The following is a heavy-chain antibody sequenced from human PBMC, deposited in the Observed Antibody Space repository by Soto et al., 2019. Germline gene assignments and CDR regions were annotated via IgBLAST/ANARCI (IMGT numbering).Heavy chain of an antibody. Sequence: HSQTLSLTCAISGDSVSSNSAAWNWIRQSPSRGLGWLGRTYYRSKWYNDYAVSVKSRITINPDTSKNEFYLQLNSVTPEDTAVYYCARAATGYSGLDVWGQGTTVTVSS. D-gene: IGHD6-25*01. J-gene: IGHJ6*02. CDR3: ARAATGYSGLDV. V-gene: IGHV6-1*01. CDR2: TYYRSKWYN. CDR1: GDSVSSNSAA.